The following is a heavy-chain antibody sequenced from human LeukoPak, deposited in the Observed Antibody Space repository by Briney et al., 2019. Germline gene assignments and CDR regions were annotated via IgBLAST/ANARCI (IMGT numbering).Heavy chain of an antibody. J-gene: IGHJ4*02. D-gene: IGHD1-1*01. V-gene: IGHV4-38-2*02. CDR3: TREEGGTTVDY. CDR1: GGSISSYY. CDR2: VSHSGTT. Sequence: SETLSLTCTVSGGSISSYYWSWIRQPPGKRLEWIGSVSHSGTTYYNPSLKSRITISQDTSKNQFSLKVNSVTAADTAAYYCTREEGGTTVDYWGQGTLVTVSS.